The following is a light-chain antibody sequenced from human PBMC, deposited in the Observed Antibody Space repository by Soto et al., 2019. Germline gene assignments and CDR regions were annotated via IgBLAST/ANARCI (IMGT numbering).Light chain of an antibody. Sequence: SYELTQAPSVSVAPGQTARITCGGNNIGYKSVHWYQQKPGQAPVLVVYDDSNRPSGVPDRFSGSKSGTSASLAINGLQAEDEAHYYCQSYDNSLSGSWVFGGGTKLTVL. CDR3: QSYDNSLSGSWV. V-gene: IGLV3-21*02. J-gene: IGLJ3*02. CDR1: NIGYKS. CDR2: DDS.